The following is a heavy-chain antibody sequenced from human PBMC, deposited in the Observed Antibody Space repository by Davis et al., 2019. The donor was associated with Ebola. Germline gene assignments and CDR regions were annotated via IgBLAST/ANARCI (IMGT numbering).Heavy chain of an antibody. V-gene: IGHV3-53*01. J-gene: IGHJ3*02. CDR3: ARAEDDYGEYPDALDI. CDR2: IYNVYTM. CDR1: GFTFSNYA. Sequence: GESLKISCAASGFTFSNYAMNWVRQAPGKGLEWVSVIYNVYTMYYADSVKGRFTISRDSSMNTVYLQMSSLRAEDTAVYYCARAEDDYGEYPDALDIWGQGTVVTVSS. D-gene: IGHD4-17*01.